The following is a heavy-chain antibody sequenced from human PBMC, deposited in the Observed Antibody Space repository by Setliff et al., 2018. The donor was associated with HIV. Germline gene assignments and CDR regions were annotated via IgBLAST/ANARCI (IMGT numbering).Heavy chain of an antibody. V-gene: IGHV3-30*01. D-gene: IGHD3-16*02. CDR3: AGKVVWGSYRPVGPIDY. J-gene: IGHJ4*02. CDR1: GFTFSSYA. Sequence: GGSLRLSCAASGFTFSSYAMHWVRQAPGKGLEWVAVISYDGSNKYYADSVKGRFTISRDNSKNTLYLQMNSLRAEDTAVYYCAGKVVWGSYRPVGPIDYWGQGTLVTVSS. CDR2: ISYDGSNK.